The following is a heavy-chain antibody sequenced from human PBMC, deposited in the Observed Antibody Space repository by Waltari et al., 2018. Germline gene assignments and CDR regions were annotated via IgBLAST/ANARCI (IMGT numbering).Heavy chain of an antibody. D-gene: IGHD1-26*01. Sequence: EVQLLESGGGLVQPGGSLRLSCAASGFTFSSYAMSWVRQAPGKGLEWVSAISGSGGSTYYADYVKGRFTISRDNSKNTLYLQMNSLRAEDTAVYYCAKDGYSGSYYDYWGQGTLVTVSS. V-gene: IGHV3-23*01. J-gene: IGHJ4*02. CDR3: AKDGYSGSYYDY. CDR1: GFTFSSYA. CDR2: ISGSGGST.